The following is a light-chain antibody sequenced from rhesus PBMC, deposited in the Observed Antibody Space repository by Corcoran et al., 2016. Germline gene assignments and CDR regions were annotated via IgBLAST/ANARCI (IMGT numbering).Light chain of an antibody. CDR1: PGISTY. J-gene: IGKJ4*01. Sequence: DIQMTQSPSSLSASVGDRVTITCRPSPGISTYLNWYQQKPGKAPQRLIYAASGLESGVPSRFSGNGSRTDFTLAIRSLQPGDFATYYCLKYSSNPLTLGGGTKVGIK. V-gene: IGKV1-43*02. CDR2: AAS. CDR3: LKYSSNPLT.